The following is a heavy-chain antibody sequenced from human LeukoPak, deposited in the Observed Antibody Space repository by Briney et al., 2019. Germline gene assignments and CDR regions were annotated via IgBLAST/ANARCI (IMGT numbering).Heavy chain of an antibody. CDR3: ARDTHYYGSGSYDLYGMDV. Sequence: SVKVSCKASGGTFSSYAISWVRQAPGQGLEWMGGIIPIFGTANYAQKFQGRVTITADESTSTAYMELSSLRSEGTAVYYCARDTHYYGSGSYDLYGMDVWGQGTTVTVSS. CDR1: GGTFSSYA. J-gene: IGHJ6*02. D-gene: IGHD3-10*01. V-gene: IGHV1-69*13. CDR2: IIPIFGTA.